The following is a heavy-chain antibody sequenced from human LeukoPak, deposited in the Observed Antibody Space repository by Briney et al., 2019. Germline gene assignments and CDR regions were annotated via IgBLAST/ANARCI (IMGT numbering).Heavy chain of an antibody. Sequence: GGSLRLSCAASGFTFSRYWMSWVRQAPGKGLEWVANINEDGSQSYYVDSVKGRFTISRDNARNLLYLQINSLRVEDTAVYYCGRDGSRHQVSTSYWGQGTLVTVSS. CDR1: GFTFSRYW. D-gene: IGHD5/OR15-5a*01. V-gene: IGHV3-7*01. CDR2: INEDGSQS. CDR3: GRDGSRHQVSTSY. J-gene: IGHJ4*02.